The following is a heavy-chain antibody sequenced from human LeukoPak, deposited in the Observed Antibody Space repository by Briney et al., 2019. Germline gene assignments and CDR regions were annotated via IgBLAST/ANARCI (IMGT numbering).Heavy chain of an antibody. V-gene: IGHV3-30*01. CDR3: ASGLSY. J-gene: IGHJ4*02. CDR2: ISYDGSNK. D-gene: IGHD3-10*01. Sequence: GGSLRLSCATSGFNFNTHPMHWVRQAPGEGLEWVAVISYDGSNKQHGDSVKGRFTISRDNPKNTLYLEMNRLRVEDTAVYYCASGLSYWGPGTLVTVS. CDR1: GFNFNTHP.